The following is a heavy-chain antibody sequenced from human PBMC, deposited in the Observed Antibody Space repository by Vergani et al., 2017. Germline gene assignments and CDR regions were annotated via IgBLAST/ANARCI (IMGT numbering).Heavy chain of an antibody. J-gene: IGHJ6*02. CDR1: AYTFTSYY. CDR3: AFGYCSGGSCYLYYYYYGMDV. D-gene: IGHD2-15*01. CDR2: INPSGGST. Sequence: QVQLVQSGAEVKKPGASVKVSCKASAYTFTSYYMHWVRQAPGQGLEWMGIINPSGGSTSYAQKFQGRVTMTRDTSTSTVYMELSSLRSEDTAVYYCAFGYCSGGSCYLYYYYYGMDVWGQGTTVTVSS. V-gene: IGHV1-46*03.